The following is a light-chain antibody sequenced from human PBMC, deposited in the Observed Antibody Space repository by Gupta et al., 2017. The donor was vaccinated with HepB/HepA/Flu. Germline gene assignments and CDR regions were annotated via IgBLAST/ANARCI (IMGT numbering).Light chain of an antibody. CDR3: EQGTNTPCT. J-gene: IGKJ4*01. CDR2: RVS. Sequence: DVVMTQSPVSLPVTLGQSASISCRSSQNLLFSDGNTFLHWFQQRPGQSPRRLIYRVSNRESGVPDRFSGSGSGTDFTLAISSVEAEDVGVYYCEQGTNTPCTFGRGTKVEIK. V-gene: IGKV2-30*01. CDR1: QNLLFSDGNTF.